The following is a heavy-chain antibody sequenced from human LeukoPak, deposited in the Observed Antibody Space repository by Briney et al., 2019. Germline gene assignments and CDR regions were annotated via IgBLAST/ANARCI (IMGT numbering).Heavy chain of an antibody. CDR2: INHSGNI. D-gene: IGHD6-13*01. J-gene: IGHJ4*02. V-gene: IGHV4-34*01. Sequence: PSETLSLTCAVYGGSLSGYYWSWIRQSPEKGLEWIAEINHSGNINYNASLQSRLTISVDTSKSQFSLMLRSVTVADTAVYYCARGQQQLVPAFDYWGQGTLVTVSS. CDR3: ARGQQQLVPAFDY. CDR1: GGSLSGYY.